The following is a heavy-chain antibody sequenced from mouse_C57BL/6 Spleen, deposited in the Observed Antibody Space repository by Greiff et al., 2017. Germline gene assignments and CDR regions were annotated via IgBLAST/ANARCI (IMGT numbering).Heavy chain of an antibody. CDR3: ARFYYGSSIFDY. D-gene: IGHD1-1*01. CDR2: IYPGSGNT. Sequence: VQLQQSGAELVRPGASVKLSCKASGYTFTDYYINWVKQRPGQGLEWIARIYPGSGNTYYNEKFKGKATLTAEKSSSTVYMQLSSLTSEDSAVYFCARFYYGSSIFDYWGQGTTLTVSS. V-gene: IGHV1-76*01. CDR1: GYTFTDYY. J-gene: IGHJ2*01.